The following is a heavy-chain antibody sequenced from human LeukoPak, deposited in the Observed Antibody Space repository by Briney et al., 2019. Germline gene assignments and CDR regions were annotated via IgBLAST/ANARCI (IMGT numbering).Heavy chain of an antibody. CDR2: IKYDGSEK. V-gene: IGHV3-7*01. CDR1: GFTFSSYW. J-gene: IGHJ4*02. CDR3: AKETRGYYDS. Sequence: GGSLRLSCAASGFTFSSYWMSWVRQAPGKGLEWVANIKYDGSEKNSVDSVKGRFTISRDNAKNSVYLRMNSLRVEDTAVYYCAKETRGYYDSWGQGTLVTVSS.